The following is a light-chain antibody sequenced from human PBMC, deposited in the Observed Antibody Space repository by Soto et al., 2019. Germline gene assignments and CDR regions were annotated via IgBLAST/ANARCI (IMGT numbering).Light chain of an antibody. CDR2: GAS. J-gene: IGKJ4*01. Sequence: EIVMTQSPATLSVSPGERATLSCRASQSVSSNLAWYQQKPGQAPRLLIYGASTRATGIPARFSGRGSGTEFTLTISSLQSEDFAVYYCQQYNNWPPLFGGGTKVEIK. CDR3: QQYNNWPPL. V-gene: IGKV3-15*01. CDR1: QSVSSN.